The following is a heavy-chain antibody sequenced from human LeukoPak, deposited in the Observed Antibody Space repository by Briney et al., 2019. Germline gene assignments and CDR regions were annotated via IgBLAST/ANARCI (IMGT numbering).Heavy chain of an antibody. Sequence: PGGSLRLSCAASGISFSSYAKHWVRQASGKGLEWLAFVSSDGGEKYYADSVKGRFTISRDNSKDTLYLQMNSLRAEDTAVYYCATSRGYCSSTSCRDDYYFDYWGQGTLVTVSS. D-gene: IGHD2-2*01. CDR2: VSSDGGEK. J-gene: IGHJ4*02. V-gene: IGHV3-30*12. CDR1: GISFSSYA. CDR3: ATSRGYCSSTSCRDDYYFDY.